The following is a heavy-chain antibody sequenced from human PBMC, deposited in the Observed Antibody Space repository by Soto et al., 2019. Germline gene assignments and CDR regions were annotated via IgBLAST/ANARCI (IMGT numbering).Heavy chain of an antibody. Sequence: SVKVSCKASGYAFTSYDINWVRQATGQGLEWMGWMNPNSGNTGYAQKFQGRVTMTRNTSISTAYMELSSLRSEDTAVYYCARWYDNPILVVGMTGGRNYYGMEVWGQGTTGTVS. D-gene: IGHD3-3*01. CDR2: MNPNSGNT. CDR3: ARWYDNPILVVGMTGGRNYYGMEV. V-gene: IGHV1-8*01. CDR1: GYAFTSYD. J-gene: IGHJ6*02.